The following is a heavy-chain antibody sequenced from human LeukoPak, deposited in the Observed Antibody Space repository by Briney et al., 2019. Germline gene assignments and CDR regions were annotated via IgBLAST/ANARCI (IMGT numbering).Heavy chain of an antibody. CDR2: ISGSGGST. CDR1: GFTFSSYA. J-gene: IGHJ6*02. D-gene: IGHD6-19*01. CDR3: AKDPNVAHGWRPYGMDV. V-gene: IGHV3-23*01. Sequence: QPGGSLRLSCAASGFTFSSYAMSWVRQAPGKGLEWVSAISGSGGSTYYADSVKGRFTISRDNSKSTLYLQMNSLRAEDTAVYYCAKDPNVAHGWRPYGMDVWGQGTTVTVSS.